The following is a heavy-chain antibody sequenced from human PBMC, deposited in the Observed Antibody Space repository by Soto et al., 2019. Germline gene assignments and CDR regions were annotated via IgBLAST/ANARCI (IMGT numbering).Heavy chain of an antibody. CDR1: GGSISSYF. D-gene: IGHD3-22*01. V-gene: IGHV4-59*01. CDR2: ISFSGST. CDR3: ARETSRGYLDY. Sequence: QVQLQESGPGLVKPSETLSLTCTVSGGSISSYFWSWIRQPPGKGLEWIGYISFSGSTNYNPSLKSRVTMSVGTFQNQFSLKLSSVTAADSAVHRCARETSRGYLDYWGQGTLVTVSP. J-gene: IGHJ4*02.